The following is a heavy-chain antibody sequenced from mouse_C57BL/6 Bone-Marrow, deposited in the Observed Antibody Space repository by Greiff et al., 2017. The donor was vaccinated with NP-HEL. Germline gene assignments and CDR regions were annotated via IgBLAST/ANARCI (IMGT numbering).Heavy chain of an antibody. CDR2: INPSNGGT. V-gene: IGHV1-53*01. J-gene: IGHJ1*03. D-gene: IGHD1-1*01. Sequence: QVQLQQPGTELVEPGASVKLSCKASGYTFTSYWMHWVKQRPGQGLEWIGNINPSNGGTNYNEKFKSKATLTVDKSSSTAYMQLSSLTSEDSAVYYCAPLGTTVVATTGGYFDVWGTGTTVTVSS. CDR1: GYTFTSYW. CDR3: APLGTTVVATTGGYFDV.